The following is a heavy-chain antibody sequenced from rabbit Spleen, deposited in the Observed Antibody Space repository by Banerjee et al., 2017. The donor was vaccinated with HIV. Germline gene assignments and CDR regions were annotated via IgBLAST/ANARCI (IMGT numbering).Heavy chain of an antibody. Sequence: QVKETGGGLVQPGGSLTLSCKASGFDFRRYYLSWVRQAPGKGLEWIGIISVGEGNTDYANWVNGRFTISSDNAQNTVDLQMSGLTAADTATYFCATSSYDDYGDWGYFSLWGPGTLVTVS. V-gene: IGHV1S7*01. D-gene: IGHD2-1*01. CDR2: ISVGEGNT. CDR1: GFDFRRYY. J-gene: IGHJ4*01. CDR3: ATSSYDDYGDWGYFSL.